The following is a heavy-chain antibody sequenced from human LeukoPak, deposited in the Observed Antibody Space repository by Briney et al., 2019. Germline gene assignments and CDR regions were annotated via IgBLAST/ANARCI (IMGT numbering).Heavy chain of an antibody. Sequence: GGSLRLSCAASGFTFSTYWMAWVRQAPGKGLEWVANIKGDESARHQADSVKGRFTISRDNARNSLYLQMSTLRGDDTAVYYCARDVVGSPDYWGQGTLVTVSS. J-gene: IGHJ4*02. CDR2: IKGDESAR. V-gene: IGHV3-7*01. D-gene: IGHD1-26*01. CDR3: ARDVVGSPDY. CDR1: GFTFSTYW.